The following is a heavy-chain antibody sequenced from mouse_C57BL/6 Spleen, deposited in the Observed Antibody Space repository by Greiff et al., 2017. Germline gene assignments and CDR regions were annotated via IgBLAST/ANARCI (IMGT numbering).Heavy chain of an antibody. Sequence: VQLKESGGGLVQPGGSLKLSCAASGFTFSDYYMYWVRQTPEKRLEWVAYISNGGGSTYYPDTVKGRFTISRDNAKNTLYLQMSRLKSEDTAMYYCASGLEAMDYWGQGTSVTVSS. V-gene: IGHV5-12*01. J-gene: IGHJ4*01. CDR2: ISNGGGST. CDR1: GFTFSDYY. CDR3: ASGLEAMDY.